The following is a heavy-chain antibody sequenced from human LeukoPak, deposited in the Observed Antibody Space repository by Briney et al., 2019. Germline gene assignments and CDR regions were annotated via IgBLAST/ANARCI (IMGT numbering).Heavy chain of an antibody. CDR2: IKKDGSEK. V-gene: IGHV3-7*01. CDR3: ATYTNWVAGDV. CDR1: GFTFSDYW. J-gene: IGHJ6*02. Sequence: GGSLRLSCVASGFTFSDYWMSWVRQAPGKGLEWVADIKKDGSEKEYVDSVKGRFTISRDNAKNSLYLQMDSLRAEDTAVYYCATYTNWVAGDVWGQGTTVSV. D-gene: IGHD7-27*01.